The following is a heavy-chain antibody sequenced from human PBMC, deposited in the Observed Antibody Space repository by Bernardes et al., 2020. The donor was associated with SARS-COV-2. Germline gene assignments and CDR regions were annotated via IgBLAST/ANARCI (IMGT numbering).Heavy chain of an antibody. CDR1: GYTLTAYG. CDR3: ARGAYYDILTGYPIFEN. D-gene: IGHD3-9*01. J-gene: IGHJ4*02. V-gene: IGHV1-18*04. CDR2: ISAYKGIT. Sequence: ASVKVSCKASGYTLTAYGIIWVRQAPGQGLEWMGWISAYKGITNYAQNLQGRVTMTTDTSTSTAYMELRGLRSDDTAVYFCARGAYYDILTGYPIFENWGQGSLVTVSS.